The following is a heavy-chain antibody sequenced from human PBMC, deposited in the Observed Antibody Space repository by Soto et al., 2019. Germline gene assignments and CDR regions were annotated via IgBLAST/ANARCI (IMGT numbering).Heavy chain of an antibody. Sequence: QVHLQESGPGLVKPSGTLSLTCAVSSVSVSSGYWWSWVRQPPGKGLEWIGEIYATGSTNYNPSLKSRVTMSIDKSENQFSRNLNSVTAADTAVYYCVASPGWWYLGHWGQGTLVTVSS. V-gene: IGHV4-4*02. CDR3: VASPGWWYLGH. J-gene: IGHJ4*02. CDR2: IYATGST. CDR1: SVSVSSGYW. D-gene: IGHD2-15*01.